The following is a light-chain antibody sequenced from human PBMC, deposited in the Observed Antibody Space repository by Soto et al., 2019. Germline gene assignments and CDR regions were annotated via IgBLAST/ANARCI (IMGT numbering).Light chain of an antibody. CDR1: SSDIGGHND. J-gene: IGLJ1*01. CDR2: GVS. V-gene: IGLV2-14*01. CDR3: CSYTSNITPYV. Sequence: QSALTQPASVSGSPGQSITISCTGTSSDIGGHNDVSWYQQHPGKAPKLLIYGVSNRPSGVSNRFSASKSGNTASLTISGLQAEDETDYYCCSYTSNITPYVFGTGTKLT.